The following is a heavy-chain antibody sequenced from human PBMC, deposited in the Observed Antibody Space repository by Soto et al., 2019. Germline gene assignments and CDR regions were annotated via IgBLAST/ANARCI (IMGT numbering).Heavy chain of an antibody. D-gene: IGHD1-1*01. CDR1: GYSFTTYW. CDR3: ARQRAWNDAFDF. CDR2: IYPADSDT. V-gene: IGHV5-51*01. J-gene: IGHJ4*02. Sequence: GESLKISCKGSGYSFTTYWIGWVRQMPGKGLEWMGVIYPADSDTRYSPSFQGQVTLSADKSLSTAYLQWNSLKASDTARYYCARQRAWNDAFDFWGQGILVTVSS.